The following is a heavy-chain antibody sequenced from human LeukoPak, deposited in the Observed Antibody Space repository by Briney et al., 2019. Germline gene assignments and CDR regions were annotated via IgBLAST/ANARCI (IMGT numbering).Heavy chain of an antibody. CDR3: ATKLGRATGLDWYFDL. Sequence: SETLSLTCAVYGGSFSGYYWSWIRQPPGKGLEWIGEINHSGSTNYNPSLKSRVTISVDTSKNQFSLKLSSVTAADTAVYYCATKLGRATGLDWYFDLWGRGTLVTVSS. CDR2: INHSGST. CDR1: GGSFSGYY. D-gene: IGHD1-1*01. J-gene: IGHJ2*01. V-gene: IGHV4-34*01.